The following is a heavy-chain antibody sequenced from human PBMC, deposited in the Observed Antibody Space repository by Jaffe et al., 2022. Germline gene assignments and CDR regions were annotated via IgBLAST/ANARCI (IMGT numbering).Heavy chain of an antibody. Sequence: EVQLLESGGGLVQPGGSLRLSCAASGFTFSSYAMSWVRQAPGKGLEWVSAISGSAGNTYYADSVKGRFTISRDNSKNTLYLQMHSLGAEDTAVYYCAKDRLGVPTGYFDYWGQGTLVTVSS. D-gene: IGHD3-16*01. V-gene: IGHV3-23*01. CDR2: ISGSAGNT. CDR1: GFTFSSYA. CDR3: AKDRLGVPTGYFDY. J-gene: IGHJ4*02.